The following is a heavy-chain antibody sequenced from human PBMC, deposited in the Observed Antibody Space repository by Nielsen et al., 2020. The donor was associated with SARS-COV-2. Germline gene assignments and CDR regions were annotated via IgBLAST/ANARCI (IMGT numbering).Heavy chain of an antibody. CDR2: IQNGVTT. CDR1: GASIRHYY. V-gene: IGHV4-4*07. J-gene: IGHJ6*01. D-gene: IGHD1-26*01. CDR3: ARDGWETEAGYSYNGMDV. Sequence: SETLSLTCTVSGASIRHYYWNWVRQPAGKRLEWIGLIQNGVTTTYNPSSESRVTMSVDTSKNQFSLKLNSVTAADTAVYFCARDGWETEAGYSYNGMDVWGQGTTVTVSS.